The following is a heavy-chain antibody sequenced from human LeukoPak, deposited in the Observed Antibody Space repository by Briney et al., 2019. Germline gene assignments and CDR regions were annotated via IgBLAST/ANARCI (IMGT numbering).Heavy chain of an antibody. V-gene: IGHV3-30-3*01. J-gene: IGHJ6*02. CDR2: ISYDGSNK. Sequence: PGGSLRLSCAASGFTFSSYDMHWVRQAPGKGLEWVAVISYDGSNKYYADSVKGRFTISRDNSKNTLYLQMNSLRAEDTAVYYCARGPVPAASPYYYYGMDVWGQGTTVTVSS. CDR1: GFTFSSYD. CDR3: ARGPVPAASPYYYYGMDV. D-gene: IGHD2-2*01.